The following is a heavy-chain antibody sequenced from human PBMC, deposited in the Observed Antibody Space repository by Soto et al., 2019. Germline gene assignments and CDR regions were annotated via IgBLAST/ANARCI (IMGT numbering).Heavy chain of an antibody. CDR1: GYTFSSIV. J-gene: IGHJ4*02. CDR2: ISPYKGNT. V-gene: IGHV1-18*01. D-gene: IGHD3-10*01. Sequence: QVQLVQSGAEVKKPGASVKVSCKTSGYTFSSIVISWVRQAPGQGLEWMVWISPYKGNTYYAQRLQGRVTMTTDTPTSTAYMDLRSLRSDDTAVYFCAIDFDGSGSYYTYYWGQGTLVTVSS. CDR3: AIDFDGSGSYYTYY.